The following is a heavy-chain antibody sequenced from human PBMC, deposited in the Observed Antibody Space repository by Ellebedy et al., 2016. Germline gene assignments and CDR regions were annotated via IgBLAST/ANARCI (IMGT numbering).Heavy chain of an antibody. V-gene: IGHV1-69*10. J-gene: IGHJ4*02. CDR2: IIPILNIA. D-gene: IGHD5-18*01. CDR1: GGTFSSYA. Sequence: SVKVSCKASGGTFSSYAFSWVRQSPGQGLQWMGGIIPILNIANYAQKFQGIVTITADKSTSTAYMELSSLRSEDTAVYYCARGNTAMVYYFDYWGQGTLVTVSS. CDR3: ARGNTAMVYYFDY.